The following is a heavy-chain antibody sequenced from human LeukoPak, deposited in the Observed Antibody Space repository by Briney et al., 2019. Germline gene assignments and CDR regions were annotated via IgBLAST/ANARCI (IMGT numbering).Heavy chain of an antibody. CDR3: ARTSLFVFDI. Sequence: PSETLSLTCTVSGGSLSGYYWSWIRQPAGNRLEWIGRIYTSGSTNYNPSLKSRITMSLDTSKNQFPLKLSSVTAADTAVYYCARTSLFVFDIWGQGTMVTVSS. V-gene: IGHV4-4*07. J-gene: IGHJ3*02. CDR1: GGSLSGYY. D-gene: IGHD3-16*01. CDR2: IYTSGST.